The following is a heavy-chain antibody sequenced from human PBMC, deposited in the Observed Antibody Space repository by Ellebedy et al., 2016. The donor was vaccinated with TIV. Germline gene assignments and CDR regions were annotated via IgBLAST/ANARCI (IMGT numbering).Heavy chain of an antibody. CDR3: ARHTDYALDY. Sequence: PGGSLRLSCAASGFTFSGYWMAWVRQSPGKGLEWVAGISPDGSGTQVVDSVKGRFTISRDNAKNSLHLQMNGLRAEDTAVYYCARHTDYALDYWGQGALVTVSS. CDR1: GFTFSGYW. CDR2: ISPDGSGT. J-gene: IGHJ4*02. D-gene: IGHD4-17*01. V-gene: IGHV3-7*02.